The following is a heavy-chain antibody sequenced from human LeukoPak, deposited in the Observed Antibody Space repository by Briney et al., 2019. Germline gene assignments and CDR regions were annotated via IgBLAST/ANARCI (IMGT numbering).Heavy chain of an antibody. CDR3: ASGYCSGGSCFSF. CDR2: IGSNFETI. D-gene: IGHD2-15*01. V-gene: IGHV3-48*01. J-gene: IGHJ4*02. CDR1: GFAFSSYA. Sequence: GGSLRLSCVASGFAFSSYAMNWVRQAPGKGLESVSYIGSNFETIYADSVKGRFTISRDNAKNSLSLQMNSLRADDTAVYYCASGYCSGGSCFSFWGQGTLVTISS.